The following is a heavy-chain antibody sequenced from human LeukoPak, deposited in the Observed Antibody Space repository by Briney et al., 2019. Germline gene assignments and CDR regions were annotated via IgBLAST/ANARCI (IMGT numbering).Heavy chain of an antibody. J-gene: IGHJ4*02. CDR1: GFTFSSFT. D-gene: IGHD5-12*01. CDR2: ISDGSRDT. V-gene: IGHV3-23*01. CDR3: TTRLRNHFDY. Sequence: PGGSLRLSCATSGFTFSSFTMNWVRQAPGKGLEWVSTISDGSRDTHYAGSVKDRFTISRDDSQNIVYLQMDSLRAEDTALYYCTTRLRNHFDYWGQGTQVTVSS.